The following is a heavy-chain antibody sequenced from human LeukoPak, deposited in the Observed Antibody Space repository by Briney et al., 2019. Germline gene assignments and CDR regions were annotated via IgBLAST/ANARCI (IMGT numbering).Heavy chain of an antibody. J-gene: IGHJ4*02. CDR1: GFSFSTYW. V-gene: IGHV3-7*01. D-gene: IGHD6-13*01. Sequence: GGSLRLACAASGFSFSTYWMSWVRQAPGKGLEWVANIKQDGSEKYYVDSAKGRFTISRDNAKNSLYLQMNSLRAEDTAVYYCATDLGSSRPNFWGQGILVTVSS. CDR3: ATDLGSSRPNF. CDR2: IKQDGSEK.